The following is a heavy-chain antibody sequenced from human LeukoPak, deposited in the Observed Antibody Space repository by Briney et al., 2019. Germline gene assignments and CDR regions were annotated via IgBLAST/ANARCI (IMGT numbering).Heavy chain of an antibody. CDR1: GGTFSSCA. CDR2: IIPIFGTA. V-gene: IGHV1-69*13. Sequence: SVKVSCKASGGTFSSCAISWVRQAPGQGLEWMGGIIPIFGTANYAQKFQGRVTITADESTSTAYMELSSLRSEDTAVYYCARESRPGSGYYYGMDVWGQGTTVTVSS. D-gene: IGHD3-3*01. CDR3: ARESRPGSGYYYGMDV. J-gene: IGHJ6*02.